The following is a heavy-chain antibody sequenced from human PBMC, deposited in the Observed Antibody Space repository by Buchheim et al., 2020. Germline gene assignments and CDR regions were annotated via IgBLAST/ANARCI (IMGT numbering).Heavy chain of an antibody. Sequence: QVQLVESGGGVVQPGRSLRLSCAASGFTFSSYGMHWVRQAPGKGLEWVAVIWYDGSNKYYADSVKGRFTISRDNSKNTLYLQMNSLRAEDTAVYYCARDPLEADGVATITGYYFDYWGQGTL. D-gene: IGHD5-12*01. V-gene: IGHV3-33*01. CDR2: IWYDGSNK. CDR1: GFTFSSYG. J-gene: IGHJ4*02. CDR3: ARDPLEADGVATITGYYFDY.